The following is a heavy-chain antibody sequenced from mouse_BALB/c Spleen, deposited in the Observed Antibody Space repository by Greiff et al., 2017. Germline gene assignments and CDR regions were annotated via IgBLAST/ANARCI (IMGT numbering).Heavy chain of an antibody. Sequence: VKLQESGAELVRPGSSVKISCKASGYAFSSYWMNWVKQRPGQGLEWIGQIYPGDGDTNYNGKFKGKATLTADKSSSTAYMQLSSLTSEDSAVYFCVLLRTGYWGQGTTLTVSS. CDR1: GYAFSSYW. V-gene: IGHV1-80*01. CDR2: IYPGDGDT. CDR3: VLLRTGY. D-gene: IGHD1-1*01. J-gene: IGHJ2*01.